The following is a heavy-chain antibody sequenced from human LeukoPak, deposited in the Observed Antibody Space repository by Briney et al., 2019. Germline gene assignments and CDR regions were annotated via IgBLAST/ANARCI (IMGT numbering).Heavy chain of an antibody. D-gene: IGHD1-26*01. Sequence: GGSLRLSCAASGFTFSSIAMSWVRQAPDKGLEWVSTISGSGGGTYYADSVKGRFTISRDDSKNTLYLQMNSLRADDTAVYYCAKDLGRYRNNFFDYWGRETWSPSPQ. J-gene: IGHJ4*02. CDR1: GFTFSSIA. V-gene: IGHV3-23*01. CDR2: ISGSGGGT. CDR3: AKDLGRYRNNFFDY.